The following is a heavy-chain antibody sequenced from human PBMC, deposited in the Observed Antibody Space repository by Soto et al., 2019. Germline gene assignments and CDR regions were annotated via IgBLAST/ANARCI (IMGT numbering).Heavy chain of an antibody. CDR3: ARLGSIAAAGTDY. J-gene: IGHJ4*02. CDR1: EFTVSSHY. V-gene: IGHV3-66*01. Sequence: EVQLVESGGGLVQPGGSLRLSCAASEFTVSSHYMSWVRQAPGKGLEWVSVIYSGGSTYYADSVKGRFTISRDNSKNTMYLPMNSLRAEDTAVYYCARLGSIAAAGTDYWGQGTLVTVSS. CDR2: IYSGGST. D-gene: IGHD6-13*01.